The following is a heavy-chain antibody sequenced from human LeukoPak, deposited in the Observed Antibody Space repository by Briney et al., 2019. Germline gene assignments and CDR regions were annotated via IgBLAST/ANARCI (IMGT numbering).Heavy chain of an antibody. V-gene: IGHV3-23*01. J-gene: IGHJ4*02. Sequence: GGTLRLSCAGSGFTFSSHGMDRVRQAPGKGLEWVSGISPSGDITYYADSVKGRFTISRDNSKNTVFLQMNSLRAEDTAIYHCAKDSAWIQFNDWGQGTLVTVSS. CDR3: AKDSAWIQFND. CDR1: GFTFSSHG. CDR2: ISPSGDIT. D-gene: IGHD5-18*01.